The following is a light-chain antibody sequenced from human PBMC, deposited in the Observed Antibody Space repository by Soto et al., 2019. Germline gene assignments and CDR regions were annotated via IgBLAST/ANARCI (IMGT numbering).Light chain of an antibody. Sequence: ALQMTQSPSSLSASVGDRVTITCWASQDIRTELGWYQQKPGKAPKLLIYGATTLQSGVPSRFSGSGSGTDFTLTISGPQPEDFATYYCLQDYNYPRTFGQGTKVEVK. V-gene: IGKV1-6*01. CDR2: GAT. CDR1: QDIRTE. CDR3: LQDYNYPRT. J-gene: IGKJ1*01.